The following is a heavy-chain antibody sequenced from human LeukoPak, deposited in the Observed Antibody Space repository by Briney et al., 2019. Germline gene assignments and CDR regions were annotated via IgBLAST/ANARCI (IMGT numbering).Heavy chain of an antibody. D-gene: IGHD4-17*01. CDR3: ARQNGTVSTPDS. J-gene: IGHJ4*02. Sequence: GESLKISCKGSGYSFTNYRIGWVRQMPGKGLEWMGIIYPDDSDARYSPSFRGQVTISADKSISTAYLQWSSLKASDTAIYYCARQNGTVSTPDSWGQGTLVTVSS. CDR2: IYPDDSDA. CDR1: GYSFTNYR. V-gene: IGHV5-51*01.